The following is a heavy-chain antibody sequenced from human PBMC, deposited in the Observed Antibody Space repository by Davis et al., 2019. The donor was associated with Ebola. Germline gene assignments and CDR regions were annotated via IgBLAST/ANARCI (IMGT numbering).Heavy chain of an antibody. CDR1: GFSFSGYW. CDR3: VRTTYGAPEY. J-gene: IGHJ4*02. V-gene: IGHV3-7*01. D-gene: IGHD4-17*01. Sequence: GESLKISCEVSGFSFSGYWMSWVRQAPGKGLEWVASIKKDGNEKYYVDSVKGRFTISRDNAKSTLYLQMNSLTAEDTAVYYCVRTTYGAPEYWGQGTLVTVSS. CDR2: IKKDGNEK.